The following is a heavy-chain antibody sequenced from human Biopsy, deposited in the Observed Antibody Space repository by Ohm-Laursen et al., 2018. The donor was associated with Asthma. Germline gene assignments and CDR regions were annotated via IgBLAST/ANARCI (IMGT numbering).Heavy chain of an antibody. CDR1: RFTYE. CDR3: SREVVAGKHIED. D-gene: IGHD6-19*01. V-gene: IGHV3-30-3*01. J-gene: IGHJ4*02. CDR2: ISYDGSSI. Sequence: SLRLACAASRFTYEMHWVCQAPGTGLEWVAFISYDGSSIYYADSVKGRLTISRANSKNTLSLQMNSLTAEDTAVCYCSREVVAGKHIEDWGQGTLVTVSS.